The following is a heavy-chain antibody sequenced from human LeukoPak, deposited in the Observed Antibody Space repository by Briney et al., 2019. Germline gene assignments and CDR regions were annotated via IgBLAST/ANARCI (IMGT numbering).Heavy chain of an antibody. D-gene: IGHD2-8*02. V-gene: IGHV4-30-2*01. CDR3: ARARLERTGYYFDS. CDR1: GGSISSGVYY. CDR2: IHHGGST. Sequence: PSETLSLTCTVSGGSISSGVYYWSWIRQPPGEGLECIGYIHHGGSTYYNPSLKSRVTLSVDRSKNQFSLQLTSVTAADTAVYYCARARLERTGYYFDSWGQGALVTVSS. J-gene: IGHJ4*02.